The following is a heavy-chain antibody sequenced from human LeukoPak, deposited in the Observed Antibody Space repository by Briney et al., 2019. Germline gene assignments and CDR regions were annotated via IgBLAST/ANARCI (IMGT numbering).Heavy chain of an antibody. D-gene: IGHD5-18*01. CDR1: GCTFSSYA. J-gene: IGHJ2*01. V-gene: IGHV1-69*13. Sequence: ASVKVSCKASGCTFSSYAISWVRQAPGQGLEWMGGIIPIFGTANYAQKFQGRVTITADESTSTAYMELSSLRSEDTAVYYCARVIGDTAMVGDWYFDLWGRGTLVTVSS. CDR2: IIPIFGTA. CDR3: ARVIGDTAMVGDWYFDL.